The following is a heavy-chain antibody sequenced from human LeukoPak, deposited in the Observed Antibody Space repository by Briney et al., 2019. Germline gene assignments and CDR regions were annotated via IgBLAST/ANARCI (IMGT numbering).Heavy chain of an antibody. D-gene: IGHD6-13*01. CDR3: AKDVLEYSSSWSYFFDY. J-gene: IGHJ4*02. Sequence: GGSLRLSCAASGFTFSSYGMHWVRQAPGKGLEWVAFIRYDGRNKYYADSVKGRFTISRDNSKNTLYLQMNSLRAEDTAVYYCAKDVLEYSSSWSYFFDYWGQGTLITVSS. CDR1: GFTFSSYG. V-gene: IGHV3-30*02. CDR2: IRYDGRNK.